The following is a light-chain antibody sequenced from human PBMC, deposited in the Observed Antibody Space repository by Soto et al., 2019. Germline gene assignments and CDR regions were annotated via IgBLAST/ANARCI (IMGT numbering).Light chain of an antibody. CDR2: AAT. V-gene: IGKV3-20*01. CDR3: QHYGSSHPIT. Sequence: EIVLTQSPGTLSLSPGERATLSCRAIQSVRNNYLAWYLQKPGQAPSLLIYAATSRATGIPDRFRGSGSGTDFTLTISRLEPEDFGVYYCQHYGSSHPITFGQGTRLEIK. J-gene: IGKJ5*01. CDR1: QSVRNNY.